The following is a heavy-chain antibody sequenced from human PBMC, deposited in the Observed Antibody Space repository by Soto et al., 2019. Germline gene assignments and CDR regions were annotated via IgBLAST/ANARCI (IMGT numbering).Heavy chain of an antibody. V-gene: IGHV3-30*18. CDR1: GFTFRSYG. CDR3: ANDLLVLGRTYGMDV. J-gene: IGHJ6*02. D-gene: IGHD2-8*02. CDR2: ISYDGSNK. Sequence: QVQLVESGGGGVQPGRSLRLSSAASGFTFRSYGMHWVRQAPGKGLEWVAVISYDGSNKYYADSVKGRLTISRDNSQGTLYLPMNRLRAEDTAWYYLANDLLVLGRTYGMDVSGQGTTGTFSS.